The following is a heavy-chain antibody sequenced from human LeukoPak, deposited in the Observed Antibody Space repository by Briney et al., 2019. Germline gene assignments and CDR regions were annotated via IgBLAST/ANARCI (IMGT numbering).Heavy chain of an antibody. Sequence: ASVKVSYKASGYTFSNYGLSWVRQAPGQGLEWMGRISAYNGNTNYVQKFQGRVTMTTDTSTNTAYMELSSLRSVDTAVYYCATDSAGSSSGYLRWGQGTLVTVSS. CDR1: GYTFSNYG. V-gene: IGHV1-18*01. CDR3: ATDSAGSSSGYLR. CDR2: ISAYNGNT. J-gene: IGHJ4*02. D-gene: IGHD3-22*01.